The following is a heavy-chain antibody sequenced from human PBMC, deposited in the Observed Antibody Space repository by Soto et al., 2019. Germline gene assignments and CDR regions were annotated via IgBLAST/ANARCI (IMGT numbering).Heavy chain of an antibody. Sequence: QITLKESGPTLVKPTQTLTLTCTFSGFSLSTSGVGVAWIRQPPGKALEWLALIYWDDDKRYSPSLKSRLTITKDTSKNQVVLTMTNMDPVDTATYYCALRDYYGSGSYYRHWGQGTLVTVSS. CDR1: GFSLSTSGVG. J-gene: IGHJ4*02. V-gene: IGHV2-5*02. CDR2: IYWDDDK. D-gene: IGHD3-10*01. CDR3: ALRDYYGSGSYYRH.